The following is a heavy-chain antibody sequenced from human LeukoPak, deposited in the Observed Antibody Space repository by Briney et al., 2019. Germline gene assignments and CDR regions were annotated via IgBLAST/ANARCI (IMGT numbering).Heavy chain of an antibody. CDR1: GYTFTSYV. D-gene: IGHD5-12*01. J-gene: IGHJ4*02. CDR3: ARRIGERFSAHEYFDS. CDR2: IIPIVNMV. V-gene: IGHV1-69*04. Sequence: GASVKVSCKASGYTFTSYVFTWVRQAPGQGLEWMGRIIPIVNMVDYAEEFQGRVSITADKSTSTAYMEVSGLRSEDTAVYYCARRIGERFSAHEYFDSWGQGTQVTVSS.